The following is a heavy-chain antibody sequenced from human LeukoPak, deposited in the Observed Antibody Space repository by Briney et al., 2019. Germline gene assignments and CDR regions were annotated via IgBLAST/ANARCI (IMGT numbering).Heavy chain of an antibody. D-gene: IGHD6-6*01. CDR2: IKADGTEK. J-gene: IGHJ4*02. CDR3: ARGGNSSWDY. Sequence: PGGSLRPSWAASGFLFSNYWISWVRQAPRKGVEWVANIKADGTEKYYVNSLKGRFTISRDNAKNSLYPQMNSLRVEDTAVYYCARGGNSSWDYWGQGALVTVSS. CDR1: GFLFSNYW. V-gene: IGHV3-7*01.